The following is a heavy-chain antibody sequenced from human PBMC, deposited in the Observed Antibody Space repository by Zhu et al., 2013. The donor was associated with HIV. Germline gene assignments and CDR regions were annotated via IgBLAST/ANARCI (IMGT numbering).Heavy chain of an antibody. D-gene: IGHD6-19*01. V-gene: IGHV1-69*01. CDR2: IIPVFDTS. CDR3: ARSGSSGYYNSYYYMDV. Sequence: QVQLVQSGAEVRKPGSSVKVSCTTSGGTFSNSVISWVRQAPGQGLEWMGGIIPVFDTSHYAQKFRGRVTITADESTTTAYMEVTSLTSDDTAVYYCARSGSSGYYNSYYYMDVWGKGTTVTVSS. CDR1: GGTFSNSV. J-gene: IGHJ6*03.